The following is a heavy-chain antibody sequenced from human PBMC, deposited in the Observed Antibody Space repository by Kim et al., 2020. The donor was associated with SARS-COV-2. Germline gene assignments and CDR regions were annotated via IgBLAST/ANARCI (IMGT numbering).Heavy chain of an antibody. Sequence: GGSLRLSCTASGFTFNNHWMTWVRQAPGKGLEWVAKLNQGGSERDNVDSVKGRFTISRDNAKKSLYLQMDSLRAEDTAVYYCVKHIVSRAFEIWGQGTMVTVSS. CDR2: LNQGGSER. J-gene: IGHJ3*02. V-gene: IGHV3-7*01. D-gene: IGHD2-21*01. CDR1: GFTFNNHW. CDR3: VKHIVSRAFEI.